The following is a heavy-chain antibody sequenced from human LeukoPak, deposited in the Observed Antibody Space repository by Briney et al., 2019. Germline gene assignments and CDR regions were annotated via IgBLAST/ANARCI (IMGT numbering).Heavy chain of an antibody. J-gene: IGHJ4*02. Sequence: SETLSLTCAVYGGSFSGYYWSWIRQPPGKGLEWIGEINHSGSTNYSPSLKSRVTISVDTSKNQFSLKLSSVTAADTAVYYCARDVVRGVTSYYFDYWGQGTLVTVSS. CDR1: GGSFSGYY. V-gene: IGHV4-34*01. CDR2: INHSGST. CDR3: ARDVVRGVTSYYFDY. D-gene: IGHD3-10*01.